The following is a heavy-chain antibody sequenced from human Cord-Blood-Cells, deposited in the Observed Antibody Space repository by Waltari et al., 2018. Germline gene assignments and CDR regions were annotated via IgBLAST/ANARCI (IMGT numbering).Heavy chain of an antibody. Sequence: QMQLVQSGPEVKKPGTSVKVSCKASGFTFTSSAVQWVRQARGQRLEWIGWIVVGSGNTNYAQKFQERVTITRDMSTSTAYMELSSLRSEDTAVYYCAGRGYSYGYFDYWGQGTLVTVSS. D-gene: IGHD5-18*01. J-gene: IGHJ4*02. CDR1: GFTFTSSA. CDR3: AGRGYSYGYFDY. V-gene: IGHV1-58*01. CDR2: IVVGSGNT.